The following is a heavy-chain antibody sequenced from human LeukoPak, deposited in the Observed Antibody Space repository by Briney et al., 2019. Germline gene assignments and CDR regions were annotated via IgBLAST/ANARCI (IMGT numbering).Heavy chain of an antibody. CDR3: ARQYDSSGYYFPY. CDR2: IYPGDSDT. V-gene: IGHV5-51*01. J-gene: IGHJ4*02. CDR1: GYSFTSYW. Sequence: GESLKISCKGSGYSFTSYWIGWVRQMPGKGLECMGIIYPGDSDTRYSPSFQGQVTISADKSISTAYLQWSSLKASDTAMYYCARQYDSSGYYFPYWGQGTLVTVSS. D-gene: IGHD3-22*01.